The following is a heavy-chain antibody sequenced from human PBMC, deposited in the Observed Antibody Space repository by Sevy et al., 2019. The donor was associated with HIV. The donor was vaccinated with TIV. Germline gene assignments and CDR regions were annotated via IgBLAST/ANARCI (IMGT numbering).Heavy chain of an antibody. CDR3: ARGRHIAASCNHRYSDL. V-gene: IGHV4-34*01. J-gene: IGHJ2*01. Sequence: SETLSLTCAVYGGSFSGYYWSWIRQPPGKGLEWIGEINDSGSTNYNPSLKSRVTISVDTSKNQFSLKLSSVTAADTAVYYCARGRHIAASCNHRYSDLWGRGTLVNVSS. CDR2: INDSGST. D-gene: IGHD6-13*01. CDR1: GGSFSGYY.